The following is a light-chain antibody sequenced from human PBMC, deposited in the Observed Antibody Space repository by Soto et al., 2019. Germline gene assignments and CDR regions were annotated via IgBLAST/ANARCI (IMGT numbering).Light chain of an antibody. CDR2: AAS. J-gene: IGKJ2*01. V-gene: IGKV1-39*01. CDR3: QQTYSTPYT. CDR1: QSITSY. Sequence: DIQMTQSPSSLSASVGDRVTITCRASQSITSYLNWYQQRPGKAPKLLIYAASSLQSGVPSRFSGSGSETDFTLTISSLQPEDFATYHCQQTYSTPYTFGQGTKLEIK.